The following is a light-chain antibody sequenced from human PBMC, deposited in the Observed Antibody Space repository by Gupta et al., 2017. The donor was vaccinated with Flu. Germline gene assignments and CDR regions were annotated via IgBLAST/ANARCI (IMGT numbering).Light chain of an antibody. CDR1: QSIGTD. CDR3: QQSYNLPFT. J-gene: IGKJ2*01. CDR2: AAS. Sequence: MTHAPPSLSACVADRVTITCRASQSIGTDLSWFQLKPGEAPRLLISAASTLRSGVPSRFSGSGSGTNFTLSIGSLQPEDVATYYCQQSYNLPFTFGQGTKLEIK. V-gene: IGKV1-39*01.